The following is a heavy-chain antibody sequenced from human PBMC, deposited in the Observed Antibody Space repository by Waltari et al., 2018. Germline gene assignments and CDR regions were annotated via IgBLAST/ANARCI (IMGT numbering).Heavy chain of an antibody. V-gene: IGHV3-7*04. CDR2: IKQDGSEK. J-gene: IGHJ3*02. CDR1: GFTFRNYW. Sequence: DVQLVESGGGLVQPGGSLRLSCAASGFTFRNYWMNGVRQAPGKGLEWVANIKQDGSEKYYVDSVKGRFTISRDNVKNSLYLQMNSLRAEDTAVYYCARGSGSAFDIWGQGTMVTVSS. CDR3: ARGSGSAFDI. D-gene: IGHD6-19*01.